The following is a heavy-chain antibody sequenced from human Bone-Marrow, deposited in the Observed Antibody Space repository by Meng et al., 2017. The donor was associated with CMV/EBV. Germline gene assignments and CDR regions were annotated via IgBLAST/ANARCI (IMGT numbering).Heavy chain of an antibody. CDR2: IYFSGRT. Sequence: GSLRLSCTVSGGSISISNYYWVWIRQPPGKGLEWIGSIYFSGRTYYSPSLKSLVTISVDTSKKQFSLKVNSVTAADTAVYYCARVKAVSNWFDPWGQGTLVTVSS. CDR1: GGSISISNYY. CDR3: ARVKAVSNWFDP. V-gene: IGHV4-39*07. D-gene: IGHD6-19*01. J-gene: IGHJ5*02.